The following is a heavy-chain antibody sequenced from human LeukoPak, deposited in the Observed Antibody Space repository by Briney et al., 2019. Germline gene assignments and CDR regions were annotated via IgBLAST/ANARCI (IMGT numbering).Heavy chain of an antibody. CDR3: ARGPARAANNWFDP. D-gene: IGHD2-15*01. J-gene: IGHJ5*02. CDR1: GFTFSDYY. CDR2: ISSSGSTI. V-gene: IGHV3-11*01. Sequence: PGGSLRLSCAASGFTFSDYYMSWIRQAPGKGLDWVSYISSSGSTIYSADSVKGRFTISRDNAKNSLYLQMNSLRAEDTAVYYCARGPARAANNWFDPWGQGTLVTVSS.